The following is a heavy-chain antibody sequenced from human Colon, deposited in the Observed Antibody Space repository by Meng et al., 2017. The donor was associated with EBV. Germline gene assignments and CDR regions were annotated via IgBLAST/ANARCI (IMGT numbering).Heavy chain of an antibody. CDR2: FSGNDGST. J-gene: IGHJ4*02. CDR3: AKRRVAVAGDFDY. Sequence: VLLVGSGGGWDTPGWSLSLSCAASGFTFSNYAMSWVRQAPGKGLEWVSTFSGNDGSTYYADSVKGRFTISRDNSKNTVYLQMNSLRGEDTATYYCAKRRVAVAGDFDYWGQGTLVTVSS. D-gene: IGHD6-19*01. V-gene: IGHV3-23*04. CDR1: GFTFSNYA.